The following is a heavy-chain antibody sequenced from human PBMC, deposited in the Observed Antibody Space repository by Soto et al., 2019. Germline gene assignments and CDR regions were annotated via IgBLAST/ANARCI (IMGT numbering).Heavy chain of an antibody. V-gene: IGHV3-33*01. Sequence: PGASLRLSFAASGFTFSSYGMHWVRQAPGKGLEWVAVIWYDGSNKYYADSVKGRFTISRDNSKNTLYLQMNSLRAEDTAVYYCARDGSSSWDYFDYWGQGT. D-gene: IGHD6-13*01. CDR3: ARDGSSSWDYFDY. CDR1: GFTFSSYG. CDR2: IWYDGSNK. J-gene: IGHJ4*02.